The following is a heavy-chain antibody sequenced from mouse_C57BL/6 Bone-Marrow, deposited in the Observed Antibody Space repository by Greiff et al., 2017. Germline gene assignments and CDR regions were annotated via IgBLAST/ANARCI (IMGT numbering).Heavy chain of an antibody. CDR2: IYPGGGYT. V-gene: IGHV1-63*01. CDR3: AREGGFGFAY. J-gene: IGHJ2*01. Sequence: QVHVKQSGAELVRPGTSVKMSCKASGYTFTNYWIGWAKQRPGHGLEWIGDIYPGGGYTNYNEKFKGKATLTADKSSSTAYMQFSSLTSEDSAIYYCAREGGFGFAYWGQGTTLTVSS. CDR1: GYTFTNYW.